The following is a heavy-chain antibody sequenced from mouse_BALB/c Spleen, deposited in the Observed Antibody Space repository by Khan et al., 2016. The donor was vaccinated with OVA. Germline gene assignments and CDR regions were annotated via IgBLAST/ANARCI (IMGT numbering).Heavy chain of an antibody. V-gene: IGHV2-9*02. CDR1: GFSLTSHG. CDR3: ARNREPDYFDY. J-gene: IGHJ2*01. Sequence: QVQLKESGPGLVAPSQSLSITCTVSGFSLTSHGVHWVRQPPGKGLEWLGVIWAGGSTNYNSAPMSRLSISKESSKSQVFLKMNRLQTDDPAMYYCARNREPDYFDYWGQGTTLTVSS. CDR2: IWAGGST.